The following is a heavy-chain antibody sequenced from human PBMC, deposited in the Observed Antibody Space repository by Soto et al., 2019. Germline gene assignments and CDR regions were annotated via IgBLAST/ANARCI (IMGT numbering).Heavy chain of an antibody. D-gene: IGHD6-13*01. CDR2: ISYDGSNK. V-gene: IGHV3-30-3*01. J-gene: IGHJ4*02. Sequence: QVQLVESGGGVVQPGRSLRLSCAASGFTFSSSAMHWVRQAPGKGLEWVAVISYDGSNKYYADSVKGRFTISRDNSKNTLYLQMNSLRAEDTAVYYCASSPRSWYYFDYWGQGTLVTVSS. CDR1: GFTFSSSA. CDR3: ASSPRSWYYFDY.